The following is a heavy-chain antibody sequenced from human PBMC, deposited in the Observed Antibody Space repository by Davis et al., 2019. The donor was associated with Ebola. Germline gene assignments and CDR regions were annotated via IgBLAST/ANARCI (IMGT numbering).Heavy chain of an antibody. V-gene: IGHV3-43D*03. Sequence: GESLKIPCAAPGFTLGDYAMHRVRQAPGKGLEWVSLISWDGRSTAYADSVRGRFRISRDNSRQVLYLQMNGLRAEDTALYYCTAYDSTFRNYWGQGTLVTVSS. CDR1: GFTLGDYA. J-gene: IGHJ4*02. D-gene: IGHD3-22*01. CDR3: TAYDSTFRNY. CDR2: ISWDGRST.